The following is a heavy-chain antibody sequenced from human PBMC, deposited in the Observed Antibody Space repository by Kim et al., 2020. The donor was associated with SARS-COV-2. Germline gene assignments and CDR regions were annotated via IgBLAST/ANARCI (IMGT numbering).Heavy chain of an antibody. J-gene: IGHJ6*02. CDR3: ARSRLNYYGSGSYYNPRYYYYSGMDV. Sequence: GGSLRLSCAASGFTFSSYWMHWVRQAPGKGLVWVSRINSDGSSTSYADSVKGRFTISRDNAKNTLYLQMNSLRAEDTAVYYCARSRLNYYGSGSYYNPRYYYYSGMDVWGQGATVTVSS. CDR1: GFTFSSYW. V-gene: IGHV3-74*01. CDR2: INSDGSST. D-gene: IGHD3-10*01.